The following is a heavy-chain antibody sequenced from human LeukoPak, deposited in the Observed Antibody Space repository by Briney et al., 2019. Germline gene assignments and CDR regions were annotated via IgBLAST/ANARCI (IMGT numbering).Heavy chain of an antibody. Sequence: GASVKVSCKASGNTFTTYVISWVRPAPGQGLEWMGWINPNSGGTHYAQKFRGRATMTRDTPISTAYMELSRLRSDDTAVYYCAIISMATTYFDYWGQGTLVTVSS. V-gene: IGHV1-2*02. CDR2: INPNSGGT. D-gene: IGHD5-12*01. CDR1: GNTFTTYV. CDR3: AIISMATTYFDY. J-gene: IGHJ4*02.